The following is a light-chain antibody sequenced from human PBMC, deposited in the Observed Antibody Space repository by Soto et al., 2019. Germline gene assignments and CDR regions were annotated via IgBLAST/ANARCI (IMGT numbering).Light chain of an antibody. CDR2: DTR. V-gene: IGLV7-46*01. J-gene: IGLJ2*01. Sequence: QAVVTQEPSLTVSPGGTVTLTCGSSTGTVTSDHFPYWFQQKPGQAPRTLIYDTRNKHSWTPGRFSGSLLGGKAALTLSGAQPEDEADYYCLLSYNGVRVFGGGTKLTVL. CDR1: TGTVTSDHF. CDR3: LLSYNGVRV.